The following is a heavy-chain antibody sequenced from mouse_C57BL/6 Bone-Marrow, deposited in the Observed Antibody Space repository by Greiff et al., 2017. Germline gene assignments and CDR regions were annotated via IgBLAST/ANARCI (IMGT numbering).Heavy chain of an antibody. CDR1: GYTFTSYW. CDR3: AREGDDYDEGYYAMDY. Sequence: QVQLQQPGAELVKPGASVKMSCKASGYTFTSYWITWVKQRPGQGLEWIGDIYPGSGSTNYNEKFKSKATLTVDTSSSTAYMQLSSLTSEDSAVXYGAREGDDYDEGYYAMDYWGQGTSVTVSS. CDR2: IYPGSGST. V-gene: IGHV1-55*01. D-gene: IGHD2-4*01. J-gene: IGHJ4*01.